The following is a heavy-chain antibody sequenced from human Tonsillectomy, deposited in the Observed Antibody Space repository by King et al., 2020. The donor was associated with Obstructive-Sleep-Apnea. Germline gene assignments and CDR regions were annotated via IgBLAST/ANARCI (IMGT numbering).Heavy chain of an antibody. D-gene: IGHD3-10*01. CDR3: ARDLSGDVFLWFGEVIDP. CDR2: ISSSSSYI. Sequence: VQLVESGGGLVKPGGSLRLSCAASGFTFSSYSMNWVRQAPGKGLEWVSSISSSSSYIYYADSVKGRFTISRDNAKNTLYLQMNSLRAEDTAVYYCARDLSGDVFLWFGEVIDPWGQGTLVTVSS. J-gene: IGHJ5*02. CDR1: GFTFSSYS. V-gene: IGHV3-21*01.